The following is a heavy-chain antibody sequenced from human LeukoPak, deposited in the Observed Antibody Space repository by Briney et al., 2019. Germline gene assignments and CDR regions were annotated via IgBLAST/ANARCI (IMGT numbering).Heavy chain of an antibody. CDR1: GYTFTSYG. CDR2: ISAYNGNT. D-gene: IGHD3-9*01. Sequence: ASVKVSCKASGYTFTSYGISWVRQAPGQGLEWMGWISAYNGNTNYAQKLQGRVTMTTDTSTSTAYMELMSLRSDDTAVYYCARDIQMGDILTGYISYYYYYMDVWGKGTTVTVSS. J-gene: IGHJ6*03. V-gene: IGHV1-18*01. CDR3: ARDIQMGDILTGYISYYYYYMDV.